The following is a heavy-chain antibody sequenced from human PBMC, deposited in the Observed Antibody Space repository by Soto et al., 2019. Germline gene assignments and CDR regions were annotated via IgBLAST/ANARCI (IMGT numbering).Heavy chain of an antibody. CDR3: AREDSIIIPAVSDF. CDR2: IWYDGSNK. Sequence: GGALGLSCSASGVTFSSYGMHWVRQAQGKGLEWVAVIWYDGSNKYYADSVKGRFTISRDNAKNSVSLQMNTLRVEDTAVYYCAREDSIIIPAVSDFWGQGNLVTVSS. J-gene: IGHJ4*02. CDR1: GVTFSSYG. V-gene: IGHV3-33*01. D-gene: IGHD2-2*01.